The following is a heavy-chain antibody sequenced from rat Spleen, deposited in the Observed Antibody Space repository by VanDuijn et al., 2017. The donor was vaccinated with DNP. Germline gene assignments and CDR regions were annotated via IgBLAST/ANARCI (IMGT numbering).Heavy chain of an antibody. CDR3: KLGGAY. Sequence: EVQVVQSGGGLVQPGRSLKLSCVVSGFTFSDYNMAWVRQAPKKGLEWVATIIYDGSRTYYRDSVKGRFTISRDNAKSTLYLQMDSLRSEDTATYYCKLGGAYWGQGVMVTVSS. J-gene: IGHJ2*01. D-gene: IGHD5-1*01. V-gene: IGHV5S10*01. CDR2: IIYDGSRT. CDR1: GFTFSDYN.